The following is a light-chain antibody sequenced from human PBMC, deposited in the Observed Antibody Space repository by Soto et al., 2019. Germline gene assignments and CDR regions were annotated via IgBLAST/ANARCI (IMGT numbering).Light chain of an antibody. J-gene: IGLJ3*02. CDR3: ASFAGRNTLV. Sequence: QSALTQPPSASGSPGQSVTISCAGTSSDIGGYNYVSWYQQHPGEAPKILIYEVAKRSPGVPDRFSGAKSGNTASLTVSGLLTEDEADYYCASFAGRNTLVFGGGTKVTVL. CDR2: EVA. CDR1: SSDIGGYNY. V-gene: IGLV2-8*01.